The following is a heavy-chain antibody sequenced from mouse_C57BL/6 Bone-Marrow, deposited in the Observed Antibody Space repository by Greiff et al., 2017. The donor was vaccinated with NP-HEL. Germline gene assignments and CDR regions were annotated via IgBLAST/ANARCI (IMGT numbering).Heavy chain of an antibody. CDR1: GFTFTDYY. CDR3: AREGDYGPWFAY. D-gene: IGHD2-4*01. J-gene: IGHJ3*01. CDR2: INYDGSST. Sequence: DVMLVESEGGLVQPGSSMKLSCTASGFTFTDYYMAWVRQVPEKGLEWVANINYDGSSTYYLDSLKSRFIISRDNAKNILYLQMSSLKSEDTATYYCAREGDYGPWFAYWGQGTLVTVSA. V-gene: IGHV5-16*01.